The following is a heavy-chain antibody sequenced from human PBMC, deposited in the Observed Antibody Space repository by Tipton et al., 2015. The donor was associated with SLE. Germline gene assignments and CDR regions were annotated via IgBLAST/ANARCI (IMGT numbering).Heavy chain of an antibody. CDR1: GFTFSRHS. V-gene: IGHV3-21*01. J-gene: IGHJ4*02. D-gene: IGHD6-19*01. Sequence: SLRLSCAASGFTFSRHSMSWVRQAPGKGLEWVSGIGTSSNYIYYADSVKGRFTISRGNAENSLFLQINSLRAEDTAVYYCARNSGWYFDNWGQGTLVTVSP. CDR3: ARNSGWYFDN. CDR2: IGTSSNYI.